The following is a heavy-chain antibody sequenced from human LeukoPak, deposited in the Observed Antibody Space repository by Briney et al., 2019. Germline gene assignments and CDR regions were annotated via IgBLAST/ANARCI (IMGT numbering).Heavy chain of an antibody. D-gene: IGHD3-3*01. V-gene: IGHV4-38-2*02. CDR1: GYSMSSGYY. Sequence: SETLSLTCTVSGYSMSSGYYWGWIRQPPGKGLEWIGSIYHSGSTYYNPSLKSRVTISVDTSKNRLSLKLSSVTAADTAVYYCARRHNRDITIFGVPHPDPFDIWGQGALVTVSS. CDR3: ARRHNRDITIFGVPHPDPFDI. J-gene: IGHJ3*02. CDR2: IYHSGST.